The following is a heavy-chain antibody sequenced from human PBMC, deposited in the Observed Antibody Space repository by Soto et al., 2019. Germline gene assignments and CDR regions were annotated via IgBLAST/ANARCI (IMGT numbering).Heavy chain of an antibody. D-gene: IGHD5-12*01. CDR1: GGTFSSYA. J-gene: IGHJ4*02. V-gene: IGHV1-69*13. CDR2: IIPIFGTA. Sequence: ASVKVSCKASGGTFSSYAISWVRQAPGQGLEWMGGIIPIFGTANYAQKFQGRVTITADESTSTAYMELSSLRSEDMAVYYCARDVGGYSGYAVDYWGQGTLVTVSS. CDR3: ARDVGGYSGYAVDY.